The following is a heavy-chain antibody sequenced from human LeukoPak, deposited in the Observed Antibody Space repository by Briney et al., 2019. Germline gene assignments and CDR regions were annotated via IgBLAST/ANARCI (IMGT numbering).Heavy chain of an antibody. J-gene: IGHJ4*02. Sequence: IPSETLSLTCTVSGGSISSSSYYWGWIRQPPGKGLEWIGSIYYSGSTYYNPSLKSRVTISVDTSKNQFSLKLSSVTAADTAVYYCARLGSGWYAGPDYWGQGTLVTVSS. CDR2: IYYSGST. D-gene: IGHD6-19*01. V-gene: IGHV4-39*01. CDR1: GGSISSSSYY. CDR3: ARLGSGWYAGPDY.